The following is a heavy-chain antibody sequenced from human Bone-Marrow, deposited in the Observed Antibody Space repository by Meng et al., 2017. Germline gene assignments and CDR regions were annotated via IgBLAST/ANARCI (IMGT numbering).Heavy chain of an antibody. D-gene: IGHD3-22*01. CDR2: IWYDGSNK. CDR3: ARYYYDSSGYYSLGY. CDR1: GFTFSSYG. V-gene: IGHV3-33*01. Sequence: GESLKISCAASGFTFSSYGMHWVRQAPGKGLEWVAVIWYDGSNKYYADSVKGRFTISRDNSKNTLYLQMNSLRAEDTAVYYCARYYYDSSGYYSLGYWGQGTLVTVSS. J-gene: IGHJ4*02.